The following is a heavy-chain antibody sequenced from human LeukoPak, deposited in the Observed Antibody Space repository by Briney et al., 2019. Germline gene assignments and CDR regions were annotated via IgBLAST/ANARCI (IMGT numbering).Heavy chain of an antibody. V-gene: IGHV4-59*08. CDR1: GGSITNYY. D-gene: IGHD1-26*01. Sequence: SETLSLTCSVSGGSITNYYWSWIRQSPGKGLEWIGFIYNTGRTNYNPSLQSRVTMSIDTSKNQFSLKLSSVTAADTAVYYCARQGELAIDYWGQGTLVTVSS. J-gene: IGHJ4*02. CDR2: IYNTGRT. CDR3: ARQGELAIDY.